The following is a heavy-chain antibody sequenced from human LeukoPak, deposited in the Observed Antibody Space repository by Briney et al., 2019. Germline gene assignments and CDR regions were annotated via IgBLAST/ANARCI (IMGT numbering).Heavy chain of an antibody. CDR1: GGSISSYY. Sequence: SETLSLTCTVSGGSISSYYGSWIRQPPGKGLEWIGYIYYSGSTNYNPSLKSRVTISVDTSKNQFSLKLRSVTAADTAIYYCARERRDTWVQLDYWGQGALVTVFS. V-gene: IGHV4-59*01. CDR2: IYYSGST. CDR3: ARERRDTWVQLDY. J-gene: IGHJ4*02. D-gene: IGHD5-18*01.